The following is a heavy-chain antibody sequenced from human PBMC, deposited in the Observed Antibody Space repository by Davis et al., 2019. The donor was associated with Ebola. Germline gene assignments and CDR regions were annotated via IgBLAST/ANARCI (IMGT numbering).Heavy chain of an antibody. CDR1: GFTFSSHG. D-gene: IGHD1-1*01. CDR2: SWNDGSQE. CDR3: AREFLVLERLPFDY. Sequence: GESLKISCEASGFTFSSHGMHWVRQAPGKGLEWVAVSWNDGSQEHYADSVKGRFIISRDNAKKTLFLQMNSLRAEDTAVYYCAREFLVLERLPFDYWGQGTLVTVSS. V-gene: IGHV3-33*01. J-gene: IGHJ4*02.